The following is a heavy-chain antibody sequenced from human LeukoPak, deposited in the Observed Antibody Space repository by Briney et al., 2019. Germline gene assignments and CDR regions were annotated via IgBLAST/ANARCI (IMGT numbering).Heavy chain of an antibody. CDR3: ARDTNVVSFFDY. CDR2: ISSSSSYI. D-gene: IGHD1-1*01. CDR1: GFTFSSYS. J-gene: IGHJ4*02. Sequence: PGGSLRLSCAASGFTFSSYSMNWVRQAPGKGLEWVSSISSSSSYIYYADSVKGRFTISRDNAKNSLYLQMNSLRAEDTAVYYCARDTNVVSFFDYWGQGTLVTVSS. V-gene: IGHV3-21*01.